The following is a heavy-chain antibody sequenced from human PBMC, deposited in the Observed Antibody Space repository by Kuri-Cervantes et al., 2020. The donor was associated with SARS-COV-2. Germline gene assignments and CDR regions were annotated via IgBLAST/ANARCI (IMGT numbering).Heavy chain of an antibody. J-gene: IGHJ1*01. CDR1: GFTFSSYD. CDR2: IGSYGVTT. D-gene: IGHD1-26*01. CDR3: ARALGDSESYHIQH. Sequence: ETLSLTCAASGFTFSSYDMSWVRQAPGKGLEWVSGIGSYGVTTYYADSVKGRFTISRDNSKNTLYLQMNSLRAEDTAVYYCARALGDSESYHIQHWGQGTLVTVSS. V-gene: IGHV3-23*01.